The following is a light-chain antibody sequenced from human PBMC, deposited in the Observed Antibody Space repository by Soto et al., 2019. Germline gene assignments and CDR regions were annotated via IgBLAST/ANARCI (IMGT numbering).Light chain of an antibody. CDR2: QVS. CDR1: SSDVGGYDF. V-gene: IGLV2-14*01. J-gene: IGLJ3*02. CDR3: SSYISMIVRV. Sequence: QSALTQPASVSGSPGQSITISCTGTSSDVGGYDFVSWYQHRPGKAPRLIIYQVSNRPSGVSNRFSGSKSGNTASLTISGLQPEDEADYYCSSYISMIVRVFGGGTKVTVL.